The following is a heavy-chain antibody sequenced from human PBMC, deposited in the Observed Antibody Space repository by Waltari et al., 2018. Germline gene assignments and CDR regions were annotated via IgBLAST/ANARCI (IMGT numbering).Heavy chain of an antibody. D-gene: IGHD3-9*01. CDR1: GGSISSSSYY. Sequence: QLQLQESGPGLVKPSETLSLTCTVSGGSISSSSYYWGWIRQPPGKGLEWIGSIYYSGRTYYNPSLKGRVTISVDTSKNQFSLKLSSVTAADTAVYYCASCKDYDILTIQKMPVCYFDYWGQGTLVTVSS. J-gene: IGHJ4*02. CDR2: IYYSGRT. CDR3: ASCKDYDILTIQKMPVCYFDY. V-gene: IGHV4-39*01.